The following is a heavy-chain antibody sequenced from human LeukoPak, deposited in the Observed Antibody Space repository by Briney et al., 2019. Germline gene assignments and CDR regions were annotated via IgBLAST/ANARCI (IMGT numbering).Heavy chain of an antibody. V-gene: IGHV3-53*01. D-gene: IGHD4-17*01. Sequence: GGSLRLSCAASGFTVSINYMSWVRQAPGKGLEWVSVIYSGGSTYYADSVKGRFTISRDNSKNTLYLQMNSLRAEDTAVYYCARDRGTVTTGGYYYYYYMDVWGKGTTVTVSS. CDR3: ARDRGTVTTGGYYYYYYMDV. CDR1: GFTVSINY. J-gene: IGHJ6*03. CDR2: IYSGGST.